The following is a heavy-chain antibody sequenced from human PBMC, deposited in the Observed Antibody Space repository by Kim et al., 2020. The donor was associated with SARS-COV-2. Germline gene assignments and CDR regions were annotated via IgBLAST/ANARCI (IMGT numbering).Heavy chain of an antibody. J-gene: IGHJ4*01. D-gene: IGHD6-19*01. CDR2: ISGSGGST. CDR1: GFTFSSYA. V-gene: IGHV3-23*01. Sequence: GGSLRLSCAASGFTFSSYALTWVRQAPGKGLEWVSAISGSGGSTYYADSVKGRVTISRANAKNTLYLQMNSLRAEDTAVYYCARAGQAGGWERAAYYWG. CDR3: ARAGQAGGWERAAYY.